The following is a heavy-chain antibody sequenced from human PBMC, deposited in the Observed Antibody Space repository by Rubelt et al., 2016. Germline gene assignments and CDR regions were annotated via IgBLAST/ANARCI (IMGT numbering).Heavy chain of an antibody. J-gene: IGHJ4*02. Sequence: QVQLQQWGAGLLKPSETLSLTCAVYGGSFSGYYWSWIRQPPGKGLEWIGEINHSGRTNYNPSLKSRVTISVDTSKNQFSLKLSSVTAADTAVYYCARGPWNYFDYWGQGTLVTVSS. CDR1: GGSFSGYY. V-gene: IGHV4-34*01. CDR3: ARGPWNYFDY. D-gene: IGHD1-1*01. CDR2: INHSGRT.